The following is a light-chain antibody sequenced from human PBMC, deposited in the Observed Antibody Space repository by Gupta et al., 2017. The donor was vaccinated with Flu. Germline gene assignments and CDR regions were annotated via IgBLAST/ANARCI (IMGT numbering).Light chain of an antibody. V-gene: IGLV2-8*01. CDR2: EVT. Sequence: QSALTQPPSASGSPGQSVTISCTGTSSDVGGFYYVSWYQQHPGRAPKLIIYEVTKRPSGVPDRFSGSKSGITASLTVSGLQAEDEADYYCSSYAVSNKRVFGTGTKVTVL. J-gene: IGLJ1*01. CDR3: SSYAVSNKRV. CDR1: SSDVGGFYY.